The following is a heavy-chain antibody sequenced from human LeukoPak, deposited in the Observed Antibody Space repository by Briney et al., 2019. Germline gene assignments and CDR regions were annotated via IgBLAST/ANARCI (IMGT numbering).Heavy chain of an antibody. CDR3: ARDACSGGSCYHMDV. CDR1: GGSISSGSYF. V-gene: IGHV4-61*02. Sequence: PSETLSLTCTVSGGSISSGSYFWSWIRQPAGKGLEWIGRIYTSGSTNYNPSLKSRVTISVDTSKNQFSLKLSSVTAADTAVYYCARDACSGGSCYHMDVWGKGTTVTVSS. D-gene: IGHD2-15*01. J-gene: IGHJ6*03. CDR2: IYTSGST.